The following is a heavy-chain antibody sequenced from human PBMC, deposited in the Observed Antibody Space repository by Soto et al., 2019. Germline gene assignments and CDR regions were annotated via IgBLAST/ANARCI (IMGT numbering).Heavy chain of an antibody. Sequence: QVQLVESGGGVVQPGTSLSLSCAASGFIFNNYGMQWVRQAPGKGLEWVAVIWHDGSNYGYADSVKGRFTVSRDNSKNTLYLQMTSLRAEDTAVYYCARYPGKDEATDYWGQGTLVTVSS. CDR3: ARYPGKDEATDY. CDR1: GFIFNNYG. CDR2: IWHDGSNY. V-gene: IGHV3-33*01. J-gene: IGHJ4*02.